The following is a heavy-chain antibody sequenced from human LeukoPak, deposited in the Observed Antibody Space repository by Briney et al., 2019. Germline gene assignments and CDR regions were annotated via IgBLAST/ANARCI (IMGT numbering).Heavy chain of an antibody. CDR3: AKAQWERYYFDY. V-gene: IGHV3-33*06. CDR2: IWYDGSNK. CDR1: GFTFSSYG. Sequence: GGSLRLSCAASGFTFSSYGMHWVRQAPGKGLEWVAVIWYDGSNKYYADSVKGRFTISRDNSKNTLYLQMNSLRAEDTAVYYCAKAQWERYYFDYWGQGTLVTVSS. J-gene: IGHJ4*02. D-gene: IGHD1-26*01.